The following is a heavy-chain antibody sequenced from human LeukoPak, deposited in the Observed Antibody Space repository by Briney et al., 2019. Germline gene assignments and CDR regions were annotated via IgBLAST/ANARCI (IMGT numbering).Heavy chain of an antibody. CDR1: GFTFSSYG. CDR3: ATGSGGDVEY. J-gene: IGHJ4*02. CDR2: IWYDGSNK. Sequence: GGSLRLSCAASGFTFSSYGMHWVRQAPGKGLEWVAVIWYDGSNKYYADSVKGRFTISRDNSKNTLYLQMNSLRAEDTAVYYCATGSGGDVEYWGQETLVTVSS. V-gene: IGHV3-33*01. D-gene: IGHD3-10*01.